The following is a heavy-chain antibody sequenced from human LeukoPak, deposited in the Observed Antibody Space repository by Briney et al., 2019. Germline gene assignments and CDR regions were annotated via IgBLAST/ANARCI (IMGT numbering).Heavy chain of an antibody. V-gene: IGHV4-39*07. D-gene: IGHD3-22*01. CDR3: ARVRVTVTYYYDSSGSATDAFDI. J-gene: IGHJ3*02. Sequence: KPSETLSLTCTVSGGSISSSSYYWGWIRQPPGKGLEWIGSIYYSGSTYYNPSLKSRVTISVDTSKNQFSLKLSSVTAADTAVYYCARVRVTVTYYYDSSGSATDAFDIWGQGTMVTVSS. CDR1: GGSISSSSYY. CDR2: IYYSGST.